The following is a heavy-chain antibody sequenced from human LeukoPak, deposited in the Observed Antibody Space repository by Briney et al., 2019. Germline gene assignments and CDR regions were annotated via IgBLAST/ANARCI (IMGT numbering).Heavy chain of an antibody. J-gene: IGHJ4*02. CDR3: ARVHSSSWYEGFDY. V-gene: IGHV1-18*01. D-gene: IGHD6-13*01. CDR1: GYTFTSYG. Sequence: GASVKVSCKASGYTFTSYGISWVRQAPGQGLEWMGWISAYNGNTNYVQKLQGRVTMTTDTSTSTAYMELRSLRSDDTAVYYCARVHSSSWYEGFDYWGQGTLVTVSS. CDR2: ISAYNGNT.